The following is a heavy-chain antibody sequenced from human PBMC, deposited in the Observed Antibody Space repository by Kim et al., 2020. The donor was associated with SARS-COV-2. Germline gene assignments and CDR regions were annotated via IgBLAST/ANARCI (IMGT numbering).Heavy chain of an antibody. J-gene: IGHJ5*02. V-gene: IGHV4-34*01. CDR1: GGSFSGYY. Sequence: SETLSLTCAVYGGSFSGYYWSWIRQPPGKGLEWIGEINHSGSTNYNPSLKSRVTISVDTSKNQFSLKLSSVTAADTAVYYCARGPYGSGLVTLFDPWGQGTLVTVSS. CDR3: ARGPYGSGLVTLFDP. D-gene: IGHD3-10*01. CDR2: INHSGST.